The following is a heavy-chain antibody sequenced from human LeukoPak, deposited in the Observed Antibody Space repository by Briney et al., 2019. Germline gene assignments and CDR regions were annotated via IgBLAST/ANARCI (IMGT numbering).Heavy chain of an antibody. J-gene: IGHJ6*03. CDR2: INHSGST. V-gene: IGHV4-34*01. D-gene: IGHD3-10*01. Sequence: PSETLSLTCAVYGGSFSGYYWSWIRQPPGKGLEWIGEINHSGSTNYNPSLKSRVTISVDTSKNQFSLKLSSVTAADTAVYYCARNYYGSGIYYYYYMDVWGKGTTVTISS. CDR3: ARNYYGSGIYYYYYMDV. CDR1: GGSFSGYY.